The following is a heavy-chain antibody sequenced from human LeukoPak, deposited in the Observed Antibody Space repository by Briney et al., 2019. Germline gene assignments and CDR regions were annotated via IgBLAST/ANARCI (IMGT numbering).Heavy chain of an antibody. CDR2: ISGSGGST. V-gene: IGHV3-23*01. Sequence: GGSLRLSCAASGFTFSDYAMNWVRQAPGKGLEWVSGISGSGGSTYYADSVKGRFTISRDNSKNTLYLQLNSLRAEDTAVYYCAKELHARIVAAVLQWGQGTLVTVSS. CDR1: GFTFSDYA. D-gene: IGHD6-13*01. CDR3: AKELHARIVAAVLQ. J-gene: IGHJ4*02.